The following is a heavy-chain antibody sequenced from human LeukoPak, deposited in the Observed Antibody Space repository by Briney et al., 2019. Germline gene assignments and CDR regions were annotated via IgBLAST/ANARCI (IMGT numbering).Heavy chain of an antibody. J-gene: IGHJ5*02. CDR2: IYYSGST. CDR1: GGSISSYY. V-gene: IGHV4-59*01. D-gene: IGHD3-22*01. Sequence: SETLSLTCTVSGGSISSYYWSWIRQPPGKGLEWIGYIYYSGSTNYNPSLKSRVTISVDTSKNQFSLKLSSVTAADTAVYYCARGRYYYDSSLTWGQGTLVTVSS. CDR3: ARGRYYYDSSLT.